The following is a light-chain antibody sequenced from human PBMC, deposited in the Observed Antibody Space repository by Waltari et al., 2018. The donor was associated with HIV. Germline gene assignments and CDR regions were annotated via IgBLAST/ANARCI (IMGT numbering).Light chain of an antibody. CDR1: SSDVGVYNF. CDR3: CSYAGSYPVV. V-gene: IGLV2-11*01. J-gene: IGLJ2*01. Sequence: QSALTQHRSVSRSPGQSVPISCTGTSSDVGVYNFFPWYQQHPGKAPKLMIYDVSKRPSGVPDRFSGSKSGNTSSLTISGLQAEDEADYYCCSYAGSYPVVFVGGTKLTVL. CDR2: DVS.